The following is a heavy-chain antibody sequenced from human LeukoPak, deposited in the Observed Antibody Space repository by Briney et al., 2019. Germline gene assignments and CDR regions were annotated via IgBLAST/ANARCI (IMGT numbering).Heavy chain of an antibody. D-gene: IGHD3-22*01. CDR3: AGETYHYDSSGYFLDY. Sequence: PSETLSLTCTVSDGSINSYYWNWIRQPAGKGLEWIAGIYTTGSTNYNPSLKSRVSISVDKSKSQFSLKLSSVTAADTAVYYCAGETYHYDSSGYFLDYWGQGTLVTVSS. J-gene: IGHJ4*02. CDR2: IYTTGST. CDR1: DGSINSYY. V-gene: IGHV4-4*07.